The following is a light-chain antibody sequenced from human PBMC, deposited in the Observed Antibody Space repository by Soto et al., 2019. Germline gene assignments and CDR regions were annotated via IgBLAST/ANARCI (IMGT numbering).Light chain of an antibody. CDR1: NSNIGKNS. J-gene: IGLJ7*01. CDR2: SDS. V-gene: IGLV1-44*01. Sequence: QSVLSQDPSVPGTPGQRVAMACSGGNSNIGKNSVNWYRQVPGTAPQLLIYSDSLRSFGIPDRFSASKSDTSASLAIDGLQSDDEALYFCAAWDDSLNGLVFGGGTQLTVL. CDR3: AAWDDSLNGLV.